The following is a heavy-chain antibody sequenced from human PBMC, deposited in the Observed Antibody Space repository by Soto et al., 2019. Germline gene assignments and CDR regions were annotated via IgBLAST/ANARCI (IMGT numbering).Heavy chain of an antibody. V-gene: IGHV4-31*03. CDR1: GGSISSGGFY. Sequence: PSETLSLTCTVSGGSISSGGFYWNWLRQHPGKGLEWIGYIYYSGATYYNPSLRSRVTLSVDTSKNQFSLRLSSVTAADTALYYCARGADNSYNWFDTWGQGTLVTVSS. CDR2: IYYSGAT. J-gene: IGHJ5*02. CDR3: ARGADNSYNWFDT. D-gene: IGHD3-9*01.